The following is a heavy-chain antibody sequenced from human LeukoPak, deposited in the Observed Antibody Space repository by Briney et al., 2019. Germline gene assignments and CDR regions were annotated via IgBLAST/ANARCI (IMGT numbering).Heavy chain of an antibody. D-gene: IGHD2-2*01. CDR3: ARDPRWLTPDCTSTSCYENYFDP. V-gene: IGHV4-38-2*02. CDR1: GYSISSGYQ. CDR2: IYHSGSA. Sequence: SETLSLTCADSGYSISSGYQWAWIRQPPGKTLEWIGSIYHSGSAHYNPSLKSRVTISVDRSNNQFSLRLSSVTAADTAVYYCARDPRWLTPDCTSTSCYENYFDPWGQGTLVTVSS. J-gene: IGHJ5*02.